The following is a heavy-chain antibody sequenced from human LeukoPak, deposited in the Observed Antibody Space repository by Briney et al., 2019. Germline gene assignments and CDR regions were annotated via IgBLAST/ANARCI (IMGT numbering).Heavy chain of an antibody. J-gene: IGHJ6*02. Sequence: SETLSLTCTVSGGSISSYYWSWIRQPAGKGLEWIGRIYTSGSTNYNPSLKSRVTMSVDTSKNQFPLKLSSVTAADTAVYYCARDPGYSGYDFKGYYYGMDVWGQGTTVTVSS. V-gene: IGHV4-4*07. CDR2: IYTSGST. D-gene: IGHD5-12*01. CDR3: ARDPGYSGYDFKGYYYGMDV. CDR1: GGSISSYY.